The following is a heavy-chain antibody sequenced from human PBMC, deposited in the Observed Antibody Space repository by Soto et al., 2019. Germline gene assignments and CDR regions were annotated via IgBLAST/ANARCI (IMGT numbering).Heavy chain of an antibody. CDR1: GGTFSSYA. CDR2: IIPIFGTA. J-gene: IGHJ4*02. D-gene: IGHD4-17*01. Sequence: SVKVSCKASGGTFSSYAISWARQAPGQGLEWMGGIIPIFGTANYAQKFQGRVTITADESTSTAYMELSSLRSEDTAVYYCARPDYGGNFPLDYWGQGTLVTSPQ. V-gene: IGHV1-69*13. CDR3: ARPDYGGNFPLDY.